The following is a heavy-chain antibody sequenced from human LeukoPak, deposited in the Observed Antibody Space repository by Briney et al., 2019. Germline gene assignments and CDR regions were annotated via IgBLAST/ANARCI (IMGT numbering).Heavy chain of an antibody. D-gene: IGHD3-10*01. Sequence: SETLSLTCAVSGYSISSGYYWGWIRRPPGKGLEWIGSIYHSGSTYYNPSLKSRVTISVDTSKNQFSLKLSSVTAADTAGYYCSGVKYGSGCRWVPFDPGGQGTLVTVSS. CDR3: SGVKYGSGCRWVPFDP. V-gene: IGHV4-38-2*01. CDR2: IYHSGST. CDR1: GYSISSGYY. J-gene: IGHJ5*02.